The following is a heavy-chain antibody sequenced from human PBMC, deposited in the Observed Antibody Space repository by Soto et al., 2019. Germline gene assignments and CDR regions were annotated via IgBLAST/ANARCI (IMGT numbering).Heavy chain of an antibody. J-gene: IGHJ4*02. V-gene: IGHV1-69*01. CDR1: GGTFSSYA. Sequence: QVQLVQSGAEVKKPGSSVKVSCKASGGTFSSYAISWVRQAPGQGLEWMGGIIPIFGTANYAQKCLGKVTITADECTGTAILERSSRRCEETAVYYCASGPRHIAEAGTLDYWGQRTLVTVCS. CDR3: ASGPRHIAEAGTLDY. CDR2: IIPIFGTA. D-gene: IGHD6-19*01.